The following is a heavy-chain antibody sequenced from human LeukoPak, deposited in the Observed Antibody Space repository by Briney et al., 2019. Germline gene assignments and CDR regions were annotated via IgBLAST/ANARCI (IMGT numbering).Heavy chain of an antibody. V-gene: IGHV3-74*01. CDR1: GYTFSSCW. Sequence: GGSLRLSCGVSGYTFSSCWKQGVLQAPGGGVVGVSRIINDGSSTSYADSVQGRFTISRDNAKNTLYLKLNSVSAEDTALYYCARVARGDYYYYYMDVWGKGNTVTVSS. CDR2: IINDGSST. J-gene: IGHJ6*03. CDR3: ARVARGDYYYYYMDV. D-gene: IGHD3-10*01.